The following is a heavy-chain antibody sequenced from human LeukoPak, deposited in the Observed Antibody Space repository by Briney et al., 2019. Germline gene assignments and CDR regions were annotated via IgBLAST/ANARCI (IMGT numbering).Heavy chain of an antibody. V-gene: IGHV4-59*01. D-gene: IGHD3-9*01. CDR2: IYYSGST. CDR1: GGSLSSYY. J-gene: IGHJ4*02. CDR3: ARDRYILTGSFDD. Sequence: SETLSLTCTVSGGSLSSYYWSWIRQPPGKGLEWIGYIYYSGSTNYNPSLKSRVTISLDTSKNQFSLKLSSVTAADTAVYYCARDRYILTGSFDDWGKGTLVTVSS.